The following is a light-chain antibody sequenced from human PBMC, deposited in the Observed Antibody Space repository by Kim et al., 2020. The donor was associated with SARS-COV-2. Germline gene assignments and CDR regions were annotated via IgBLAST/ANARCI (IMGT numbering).Light chain of an antibody. V-gene: IGLV3-19*01. Sequence: SSELTQDPAVSVALGQTVRITCLGDSLRSYYATWYQQKPGQAPIIVIYGKNNRPSGIPDRFSGSSSGNTASLTITGTQAGDEADYYCNSRDSNDNVVFGGGTKLTVL. CDR3: NSRDSNDNVV. J-gene: IGLJ2*01. CDR2: GKN. CDR1: SLRSYY.